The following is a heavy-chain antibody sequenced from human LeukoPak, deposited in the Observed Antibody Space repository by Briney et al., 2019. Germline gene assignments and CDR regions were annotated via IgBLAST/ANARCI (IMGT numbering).Heavy chain of an antibody. CDR3: ASYRTQYYYDSSGYYPR. V-gene: IGHV3-21*01. Sequence: GGSLRLSCAASGFTFSSYSMNWVRQAPGRGLEWVSSITRSSIYIYYADSVKGRFTISRDNAKNSLYLQMNSLRAEDTAVYYCASYRTQYYYDSSGYYPRWGQGTLVTVSS. CDR1: GFTFSSYS. D-gene: IGHD3-22*01. J-gene: IGHJ4*02. CDR2: ITRSSIYI.